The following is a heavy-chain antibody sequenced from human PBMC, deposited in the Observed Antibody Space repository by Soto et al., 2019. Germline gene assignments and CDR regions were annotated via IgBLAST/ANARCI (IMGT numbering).Heavy chain of an antibody. D-gene: IGHD1-26*01. CDR3: ARDIVGGRLDPFDI. Sequence: GASVKVSCKASGYTFTGYYMHWVRQAPGQGLEWMGWINPNSGGTNYAQKFQGWVTMTRDTSISTAYMELSRLRSDDTAVYYCARDIVGGRLDPFDIWGQGKMVTVSS. CDR2: INPNSGGT. J-gene: IGHJ3*02. CDR1: GYTFTGYY. V-gene: IGHV1-2*04.